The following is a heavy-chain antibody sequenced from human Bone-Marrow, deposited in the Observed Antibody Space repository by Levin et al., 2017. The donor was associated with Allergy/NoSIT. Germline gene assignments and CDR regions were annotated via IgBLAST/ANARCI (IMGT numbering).Heavy chain of an antibody. CDR1: GFTFSSYW. CDR3: ARDRDSSGYYRDAFDI. D-gene: IGHD3-22*01. J-gene: IGHJ3*02. Sequence: SGESLKISCAASGFTFSSYWMSWVRQAPGKGLEWVANIKQDGSEKYYVDSVKGRFTISRDNAKNSLYLQMNSLRAEDTAVYYCARDRDSSGYYRDAFDIWGQGTMVTVSS. CDR2: IKQDGSEK. V-gene: IGHV3-7*01.